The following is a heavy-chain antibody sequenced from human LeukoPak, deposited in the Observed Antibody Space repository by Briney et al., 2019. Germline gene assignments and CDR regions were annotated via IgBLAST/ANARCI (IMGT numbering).Heavy chain of an antibody. Sequence: GGSLRLSCAASVFTFSSYSMNWVRQAPGKGLEWVSSISSSSSYIYYADSVKGRFTISRDNAKNSLYLQMNSLRAEDTAVYYCARGLTTVIDYWGQGTLVTVSS. V-gene: IGHV3-21*01. J-gene: IGHJ4*02. CDR2: ISSSSSYI. CDR1: VFTFSSYS. CDR3: ARGLTTVIDY. D-gene: IGHD4-17*01.